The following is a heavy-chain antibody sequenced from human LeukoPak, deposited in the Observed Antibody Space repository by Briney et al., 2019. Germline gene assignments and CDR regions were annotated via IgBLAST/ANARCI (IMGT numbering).Heavy chain of an antibody. CDR3: ARSSSIAAAGYYFDY. CDR2: ISYDGSNK. J-gene: IGHJ4*02. D-gene: IGHD6-13*01. CDR1: GFTFSSYA. Sequence: PGGSLRLSCAASGFTFSSYAMHWVRQAPGKGLEWVAVISYDGSNKYYADSVKGRFTISRDNSKNTLYLQMNSLRAEDTAVYYCARSSSIAAAGYYFDYWGQGTLVTVSS. V-gene: IGHV3-30-3*01.